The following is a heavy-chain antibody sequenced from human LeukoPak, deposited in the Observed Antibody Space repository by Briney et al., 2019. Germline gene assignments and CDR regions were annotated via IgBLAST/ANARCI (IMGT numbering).Heavy chain of an antibody. CDR1: GFTFSSYA. D-gene: IGHD3-3*01. J-gene: IGHJ6*02. CDR2: ISYDGSNK. CDR3: AKDRHYDFWSGYQMDV. V-gene: IGHV3-30-3*01. Sequence: GGSLRLSCAASGFTFSSYAMHWVRQAPGKGLEWVAVISYDGSNKYYADSVKGRFTISRDNSKSTLYLQMNSLRDEDTAVYYCAKDRHYDFWSGYQMDVWGQGTTVIVSS.